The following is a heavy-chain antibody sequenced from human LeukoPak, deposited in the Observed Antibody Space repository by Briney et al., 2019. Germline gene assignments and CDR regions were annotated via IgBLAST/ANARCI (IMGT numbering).Heavy chain of an antibody. CDR2: INPNSGGT. CDR1: GYTFTGYY. Sequence: ASVKVSCTASGYTFTGYYMHWVRQAPGQGLEWMGWINPNSGGTNYAQKFQGRVAMTRDTSISTAYMELSRLRSDDTAVYYCARVWDGYSNFDYWGQGTLVTVSS. CDR3: ARVWDGYSNFDY. J-gene: IGHJ4*02. D-gene: IGHD5-24*01. V-gene: IGHV1-2*02.